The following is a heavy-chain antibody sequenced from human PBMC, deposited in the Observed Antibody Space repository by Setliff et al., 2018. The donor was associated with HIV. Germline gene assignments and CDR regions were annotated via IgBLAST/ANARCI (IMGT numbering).Heavy chain of an antibody. J-gene: IGHJ4*02. V-gene: IGHV1-24*01. D-gene: IGHD5-12*01. CDR3: ATRIRDGHRGYGYFDF. CDR1: GYTVTELS. CDR2: FDPEDNKI. Sequence: GASVKVSCKVSGYTVTELSINWVRQAPGKGPEWMGGFDPEDNKIVYAQKFQGRVTTTEGTSTDTAYMELSSLRPEDTAVYYCATRIRDGHRGYGYFDFWGQGTLVTVSS.